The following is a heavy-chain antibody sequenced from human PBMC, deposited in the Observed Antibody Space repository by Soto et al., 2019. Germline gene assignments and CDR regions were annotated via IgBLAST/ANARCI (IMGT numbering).Heavy chain of an antibody. J-gene: IGHJ4*02. CDR2: INPILSMS. CDR3: ARSYGSGYRAFDY. CDR1: GDTFTFYS. V-gene: IGHV1-69*02. D-gene: IGHD3-10*01. Sequence: QVQLVQSGAEVKRPGSSVKVSCKASGDTFTFYSINWVRQAPGLGLEWMGRINPILSMSNYAQRFQGRVTMTADKSTSTAYMELSRLRSAHTAIYYCARSYGSGYRAFDYWGQGALVTVSS.